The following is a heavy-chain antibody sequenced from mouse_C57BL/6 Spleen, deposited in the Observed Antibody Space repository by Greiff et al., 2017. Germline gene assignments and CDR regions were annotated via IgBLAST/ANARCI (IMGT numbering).Heavy chain of an antibody. D-gene: IGHD4-1*01. CDR2: INPKSGGT. V-gene: IGHV1-18*01. Sequence: EVQLQQSGPELVKPGASVKIPCKASGYTFTDYKMDWVKQSHGKGLEWIGDINPKSGGTIYNEKFKGKATLTVDKSSSTADMDLRSLTSEDTAVYYCARTGTKEWYFGVWGTWTTVTAAS. CDR3: ARTGTKEWYFGV. CDR1: GYTFTDYK. J-gene: IGHJ1*03.